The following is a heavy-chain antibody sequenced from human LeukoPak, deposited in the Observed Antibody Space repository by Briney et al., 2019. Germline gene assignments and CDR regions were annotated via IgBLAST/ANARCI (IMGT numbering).Heavy chain of an antibody. Sequence: GGSLRLSCAASGLTFSSYWMSWVRQAPGKGLEWVANIKQDGSEKYYVDSVRGRFTISRDNAKNSLYLQMNSLRAEDTAVYYCARNGYFVSSGWAKYFDSWGQGTLVTVSS. D-gene: IGHD6-19*01. CDR2: IKQDGSEK. V-gene: IGHV3-7*01. CDR3: ARNGYFVSSGWAKYFDS. J-gene: IGHJ4*02. CDR1: GLTFSSYW.